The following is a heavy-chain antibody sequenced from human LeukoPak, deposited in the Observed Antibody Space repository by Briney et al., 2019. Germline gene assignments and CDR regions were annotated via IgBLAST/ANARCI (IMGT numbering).Heavy chain of an antibody. CDR1: GGSISSGSYY. Sequence: SVTLSLTCTVSGGSISSGSYYWDWIRQPPGKGLEWIGSIYYSGSTYYNPSLKSRVTISVDTSKNQFSLKLSSVTAADTAVYYCARLLLWFGELMNWFDPWGQGTLVTVSS. CDR2: IYYSGST. J-gene: IGHJ5*02. V-gene: IGHV4-39*01. CDR3: ARLLLWFGELMNWFDP. D-gene: IGHD3-10*01.